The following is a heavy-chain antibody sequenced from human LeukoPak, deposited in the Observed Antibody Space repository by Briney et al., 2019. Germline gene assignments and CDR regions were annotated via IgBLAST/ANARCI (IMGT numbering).Heavy chain of an antibody. Sequence: PSETLSLTCGVYGGSFSGYYWSWVRQPPGKGLEWIGEIDQSGSTNYNPSLKSLVTITIDTSKNQFSLKLNSVTAADTAVYYCAINDGSGSYYKSDYWGQGTLVTVSS. J-gene: IGHJ4*02. D-gene: IGHD3-10*01. CDR3: AINDGSGSYYKSDY. CDR2: IDQSGST. CDR1: GGSFSGYY. V-gene: IGHV4-34*01.